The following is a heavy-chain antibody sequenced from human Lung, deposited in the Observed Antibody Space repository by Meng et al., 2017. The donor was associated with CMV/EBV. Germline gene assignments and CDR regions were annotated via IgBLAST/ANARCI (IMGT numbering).Heavy chain of an antibody. D-gene: IGHD3-3*01. Sequence: GESLKISCAASGFTLKYYGMHWVRQAPGKGLEWVAFIHFDGSNEHYADSGTGRFTISRDNPKNMLYLEMNSLRVEDTAVYYCAKAVFGVVIDYLGQGPLVTVSS. J-gene: IGHJ4*02. CDR3: AKAVFGVVIDY. V-gene: IGHV3-30*02. CDR2: IHFDGSNE. CDR1: GFTLKYYG.